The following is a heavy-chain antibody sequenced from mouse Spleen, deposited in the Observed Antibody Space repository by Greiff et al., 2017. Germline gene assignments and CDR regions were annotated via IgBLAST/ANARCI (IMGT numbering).Heavy chain of an antibody. CDR3: ARCYYGSSYGYFDY. Sequence: VQLQQSGPGLVKPSQSLSLTCSVTGYSITSGYYWNWIRQFPGNKLEWMGYISYDGSNNYNPSLKNRISITRDTSKNQFFLKLNSVTTEDTATYYCARCYYGSSYGYFDYWGQGTTLTVSS. J-gene: IGHJ2*01. V-gene: IGHV3-6*01. CDR1: GYSITSGYY. D-gene: IGHD1-1*01. CDR2: ISYDGSN.